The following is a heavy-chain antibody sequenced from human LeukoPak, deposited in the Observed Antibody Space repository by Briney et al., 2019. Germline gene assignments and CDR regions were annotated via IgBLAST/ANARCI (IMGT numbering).Heavy chain of an antibody. CDR3: ARGRYNWNEKVRHFDY. CDR2: IYYSGST. CDR1: GGSISSSSYY. D-gene: IGHD1-1*01. Sequence: SETLSLTCTVSGGSISSSSYYWGWIRQPPGKGLEWIGSIYYSGSTYYNPSLKSRVTISVDTSKNQFSLKLSSVTAADTAVYYCARGRYNWNEKVRHFDYWGQGTLVTVSS. V-gene: IGHV4-39*01. J-gene: IGHJ4*02.